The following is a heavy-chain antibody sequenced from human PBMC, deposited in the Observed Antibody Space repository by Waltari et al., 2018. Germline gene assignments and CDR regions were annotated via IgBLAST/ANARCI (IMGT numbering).Heavy chain of an antibody. Sequence: QVQLVQSGAEVKKPGSSVKVSCKAAGGTFSSKAISWVRQAHGQGLEWSGGIIPIFGTANYAPKFQCRVTITAHESTSTAYMELSSLRSEDTAVYYCAWVLYSSSWYYFDYWGQGTLVTVSS. CDR1: GGTFSSKA. D-gene: IGHD6-13*01. J-gene: IGHJ4*02. CDR2: IIPIFGTA. CDR3: AWVLYSSSWYYFDY. V-gene: IGHV1-69*12.